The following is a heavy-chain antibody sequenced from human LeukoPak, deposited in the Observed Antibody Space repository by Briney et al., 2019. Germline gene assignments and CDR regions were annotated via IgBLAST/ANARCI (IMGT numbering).Heavy chain of an antibody. J-gene: IGHJ4*02. V-gene: IGHV3-23*01. Sequence: GGSLRLSCAASGFTFSSSAMSWVRQAPGKGLEWVSGISDSGGSTYYADSVKGRFTISRDNAKNSLYLQMNSLRAEDTAVYYCARAGSSGPGGHFDYWGQGTLVTVSS. D-gene: IGHD3-22*01. CDR2: ISDSGGST. CDR3: ARAGSSGPGGHFDY. CDR1: GFTFSSSA.